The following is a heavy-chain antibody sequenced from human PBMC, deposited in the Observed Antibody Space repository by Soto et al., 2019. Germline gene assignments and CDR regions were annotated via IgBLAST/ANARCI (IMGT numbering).Heavy chain of an antibody. Sequence: QVQLQESGPGLVRPSGTLSLTCAVSGGSIIGINWWRWVRQPPGRGLELIGEIAHSGDTNSDPSLKRRVTISVDKSKNQFSLNLTSVADADAAVYYCARIRATWGAFDIWGQGTLVTVSS. CDR1: GGSIIGINW. J-gene: IGHJ3*02. D-gene: IGHD1-26*01. CDR2: IAHSGDT. V-gene: IGHV4-4*02. CDR3: ARIRATWGAFDI.